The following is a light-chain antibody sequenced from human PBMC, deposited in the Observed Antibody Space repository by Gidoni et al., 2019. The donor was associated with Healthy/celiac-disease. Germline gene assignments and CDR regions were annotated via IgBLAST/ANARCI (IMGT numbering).Light chain of an antibody. V-gene: IGKV1-33*01. CDR2: DAS. CDR1: QDISNY. J-gene: IGKJ3*01. CDR3: QQYDNLPLT. Sequence: DILMTQSPSSLSASVGDRVTITCQASQDISNYLNWYQQKPGKAPKLLIYDASNLETGVPARFSGSGSGTDFTFTISSLQPEDMATYYCQQYDNLPLTFGPGTKVDIK.